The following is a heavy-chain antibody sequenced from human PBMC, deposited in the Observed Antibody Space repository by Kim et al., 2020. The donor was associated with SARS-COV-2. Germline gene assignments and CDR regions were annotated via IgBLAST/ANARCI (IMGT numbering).Heavy chain of an antibody. CDR3: ARMAYYYDSSGSDHAVVDY. J-gene: IGHJ4*02. CDR1: GFTFSDYY. Sequence: GGSLRLSCAASGFTFSDYYMSWIRQAPGKGLEWVSYISSSGTTIYYADSVQGRFTISRDNAKNSLYLQMNSLRVEDTAVFYCARMAYYYDSSGSDHAVVDYWGQGTLVTVSS. CDR2: ISSSGTTI. V-gene: IGHV3-11*01. D-gene: IGHD3-22*01.